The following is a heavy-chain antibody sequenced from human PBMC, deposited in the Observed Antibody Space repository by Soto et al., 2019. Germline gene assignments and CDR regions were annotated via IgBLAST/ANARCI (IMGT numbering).Heavy chain of an antibody. CDR3: ATGRVYFGSEY. CDR2: TYYNGNS. V-gene: IGHV4-59*01. D-gene: IGHD3-10*01. CDR1: GGSITSYY. Sequence: QVQLQESGPGLVKPLETLSLTCTVPGGSITSYYWSWVRQPPGKGLEWIGYTYYNGNSNYNPSLKSRLTISLDTSKNQFSLRLSSVTAADTAVYYCATGRVYFGSEYWGQGTLVTVSS. J-gene: IGHJ4*02.